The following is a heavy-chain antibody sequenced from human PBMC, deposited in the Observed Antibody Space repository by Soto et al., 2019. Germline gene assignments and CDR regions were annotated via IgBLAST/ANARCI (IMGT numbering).Heavy chain of an antibody. CDR2: ISYGGSNK. V-gene: IGHV3-30*18. CDR3: AKDGDKYYDFWSGYYRANRFDP. CDR1: GFTFSSYG. D-gene: IGHD3-3*01. J-gene: IGHJ5*02. Sequence: GGSLRLSCAASGFTFSSYGMDWVRQAPGKXLEWVAVISYGGSNKYYADSVKGRFTISRDNSKNTLYLQMNSLRAEDTAVYYCAKDGDKYYDFWSGYYRANRFDPWGQGTLVTVSS.